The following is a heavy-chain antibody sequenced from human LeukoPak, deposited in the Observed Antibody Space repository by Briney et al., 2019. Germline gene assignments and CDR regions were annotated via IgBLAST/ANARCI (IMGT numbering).Heavy chain of an antibody. Sequence: GASVKVSCKASGGTFSSYAISWVRQAPGQGLEWMGGIIPIFGTANYAQKFQGRVTITADESTSTAYMELSSLRSEDTAVYYCARATNTAMVLPDAFDIWGQGTMVTVSS. CDR2: IIPIFGTA. D-gene: IGHD5-18*01. CDR1: GGTFSSYA. CDR3: ARATNTAMVLPDAFDI. J-gene: IGHJ3*02. V-gene: IGHV1-69*13.